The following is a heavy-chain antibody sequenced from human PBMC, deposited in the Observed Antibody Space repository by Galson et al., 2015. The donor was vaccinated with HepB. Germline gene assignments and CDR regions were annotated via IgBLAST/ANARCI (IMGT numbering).Heavy chain of an antibody. CDR1: GGTFSSYA. CDR3: ARTPIVGATVPDY. V-gene: IGHV1-69*13. D-gene: IGHD1-26*01. Sequence: SVKVSCKASGGTFSSYAISWVRQAPGQGLEWMGGIIPIFGTANYAQKFQGRVTITADESTSTAYMELSSLRSEDTAVYYCARTPIVGATVPDYWGQGTLVTVSS. CDR2: IIPIFGTA. J-gene: IGHJ4*02.